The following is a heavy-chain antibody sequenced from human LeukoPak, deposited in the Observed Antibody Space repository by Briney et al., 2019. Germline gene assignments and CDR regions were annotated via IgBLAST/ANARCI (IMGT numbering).Heavy chain of an antibody. CDR1: GFTVSSNY. J-gene: IGHJ4*02. V-gene: IGHV3-53*01. Sequence: PGGSLRLSCAASGFTVSSNYMSWVRQAPGKGLEWVAVIYSGGSTDYADSVKGRFTISRDNSKNTLYLKMNNLRAEDTAVYYCARNGYYDSSGYYLFDYWGQGTLVTVSS. D-gene: IGHD3-22*01. CDR2: IYSGGST. CDR3: ARNGYYDSSGYYLFDY.